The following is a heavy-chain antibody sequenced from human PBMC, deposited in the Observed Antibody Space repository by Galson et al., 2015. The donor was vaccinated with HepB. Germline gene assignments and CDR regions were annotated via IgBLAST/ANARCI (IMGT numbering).Heavy chain of an antibody. CDR2: ITPIFGAT. CDR1: GYPFTSQA. CDR3: TGDGEGSGRLREN. Sequence: SVKVSCKASGYPFTSQAISWARQAPGQGLEWMGGITPIFGATKYAQKFQGRVTITADESTSTAYMELSSLRSDDTAVHYCTGDGEGSGRLRENWGKGTLVTVSS. J-gene: IGHJ4*02. V-gene: IGHV1-69*13. D-gene: IGHD6-19*01.